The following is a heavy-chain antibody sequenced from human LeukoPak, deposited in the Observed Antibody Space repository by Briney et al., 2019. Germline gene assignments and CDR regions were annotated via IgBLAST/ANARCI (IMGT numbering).Heavy chain of an antibody. CDR1: GGSISSYY. V-gene: IGHV4-4*07. D-gene: IGHD2-15*01. J-gene: IGHJ6*03. Sequence: PSETLSLTCTVSGGSISSYYWSWIRQPAGKGLEWIGRIYTSGSTNYNPSLKSRVTMSVDTSKNQSSLKLSSVTAADTAVYYCARAPNLYCSGGSCYKRPIYYYYMDVWGKGTTVTVSS. CDR2: IYTSGST. CDR3: ARAPNLYCSGGSCYKRPIYYYYMDV.